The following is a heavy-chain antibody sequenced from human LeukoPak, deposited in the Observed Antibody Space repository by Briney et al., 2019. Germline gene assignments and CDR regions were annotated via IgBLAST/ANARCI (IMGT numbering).Heavy chain of an antibody. J-gene: IGHJ4*02. D-gene: IGHD6-13*01. CDR3: ARGVAAAGTGAYFDY. CDR1: GFTFDDYG. V-gene: IGHV3-20*04. Sequence: GGSLRLSCAASGFTFDDYGMSWVRQAPGKGLEWGSGINWNGGSTVYADSVKGRFTISRDNAKNSLYLQMNSLRAEDTALYYCARGVAAAGTGAYFDYWGQGTLVTVSS. CDR2: INWNGGST.